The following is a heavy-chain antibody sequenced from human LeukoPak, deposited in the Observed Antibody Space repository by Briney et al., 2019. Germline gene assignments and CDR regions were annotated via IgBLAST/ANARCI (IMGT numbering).Heavy chain of an antibody. CDR2: IRSKAYGGTT. Sequence: GGSLRLSCTASGFTFGDYAMSWFRQAPGKGLEWVGFIRSKAYGGTTEYAASVKGRFTISRDDSKSIACLQMNSLKTEDTAVYYCTSPIAVAGTSGYYFDYWGQGTLVTVSS. CDR3: TSPIAVAGTSGYYFDY. CDR1: GFTFGDYA. V-gene: IGHV3-49*03. J-gene: IGHJ4*02. D-gene: IGHD6-19*01.